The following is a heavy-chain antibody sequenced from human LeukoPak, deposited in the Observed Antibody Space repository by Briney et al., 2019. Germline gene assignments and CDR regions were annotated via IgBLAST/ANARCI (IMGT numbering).Heavy chain of an antibody. V-gene: IGHV3-15*01. Sequence: GGSLRLSCAASGFTFSNAWMSWVRQAPGKGLEWVGRIKSKTDGGTTDYAAPVKGRFTISRDDSKNTLYLQMNSLKTEDTAVYYCITDLSEACGGDCYSNPDYWGQGTLVTVSS. CDR1: GFTFSNAW. D-gene: IGHD2-21*02. CDR3: ITDLSEACGGDCYSNPDY. J-gene: IGHJ4*02. CDR2: IKSKTDGGTT.